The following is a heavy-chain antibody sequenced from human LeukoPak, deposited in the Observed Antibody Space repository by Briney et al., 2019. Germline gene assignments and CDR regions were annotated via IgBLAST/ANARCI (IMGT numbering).Heavy chain of an antibody. J-gene: IGHJ3*02. Sequence: PGGSLRLSCAASGFSFSSYTMNWVRQAPGKGLEWVSYITKSGSTIYHADSVKGRFTISRDNAKNSLYLQMNSLRDEDTAVYYCARGINYAFDIWGQGTMVTVSS. CDR2: ITKSGSTI. V-gene: IGHV3-48*02. CDR3: ARGINYAFDI. D-gene: IGHD1-7*01. CDR1: GFSFSSYT.